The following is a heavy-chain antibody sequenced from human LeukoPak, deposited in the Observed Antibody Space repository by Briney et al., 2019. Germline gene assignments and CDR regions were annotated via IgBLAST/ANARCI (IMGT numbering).Heavy chain of an antibody. CDR3: ARGRAGNGYFDY. J-gene: IGHJ4*02. CDR2: ISSSGDTI. CDR1: GFTFSSYE. Sequence: GGSLRLSCAASGFTFSSYEMNWVRQAPGRGLEWVSYISSSGDTIYSADSVKGRFTISRDNAKNSLYLQMNSLRPEDTAVCYCARGRAGNGYFDYWGQGTLVTVSS. V-gene: IGHV3-48*03.